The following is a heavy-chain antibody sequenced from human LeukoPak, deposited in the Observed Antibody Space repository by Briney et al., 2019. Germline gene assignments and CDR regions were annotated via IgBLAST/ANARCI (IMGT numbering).Heavy chain of an antibody. Sequence: GGSLRLSCAASGFTFSSYGMHWVRQAPGKGLEWVAFIRYDGSNKCYADSVKGRFTISRDNSKNTLYLQMNSLRAEDTAVYYCAKDRDSSSWYVPVDYWGQGTLVTVSS. CDR1: GFTFSSYG. CDR3: AKDRDSSSWYVPVDY. V-gene: IGHV3-30*02. D-gene: IGHD6-13*01. CDR2: IRYDGSNK. J-gene: IGHJ4*02.